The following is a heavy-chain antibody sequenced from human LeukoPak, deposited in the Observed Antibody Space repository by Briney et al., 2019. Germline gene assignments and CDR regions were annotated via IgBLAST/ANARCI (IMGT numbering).Heavy chain of an antibody. V-gene: IGHV3-23*01. CDR3: ANSPGSSWRYNWFDP. Sequence: GGSLRLSCAASGFTFSSYAMSWVRQAPGKGLEWVSAISGSDGSTYYADSVKGWFTISRDNSKNTLYLQMNSLRAEDTAVYYCANSPGSSWRYNWFDPWGQGTLVTVSS. CDR1: GFTFSSYA. J-gene: IGHJ5*02. CDR2: ISGSDGST. D-gene: IGHD6-13*01.